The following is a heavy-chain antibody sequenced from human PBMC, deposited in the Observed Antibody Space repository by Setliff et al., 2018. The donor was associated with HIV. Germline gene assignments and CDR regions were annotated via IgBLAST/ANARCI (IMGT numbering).Heavy chain of an antibody. CDR2: INAGNGNT. J-gene: IGHJ3*02. CDR1: GYTFTQYP. D-gene: IGHD6-19*01. CDR3: ASLSWLANVFDI. Sequence: ASVKVSCKASGYTFTQYPMHWVRQAPGQRLEWMGWINAGNGNTKYSQKFQGRVTITRDTSTNTTYMELNSLSSEDTAVYYCASLSWLANVFDIWGQGTMVTVSS. V-gene: IGHV1-3*01.